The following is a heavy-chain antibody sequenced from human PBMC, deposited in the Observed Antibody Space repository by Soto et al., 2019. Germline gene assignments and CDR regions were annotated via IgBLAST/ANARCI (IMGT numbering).Heavy chain of an antibody. J-gene: IGHJ5*02. CDR3: ASRRAPYSSSPYEYGNWFDP. CDR1: GYTFTSYA. V-gene: IGHV1-3*01. CDR2: INAGNGNT. D-gene: IGHD6-13*01. Sequence: ASVKVSCKASGYTFTSYAMHWVRQAPGQRLEWMGWINAGNGNTKYSQKFQGRVTITADKSTSTAYMELSSLRSEDTAVYYCASRRAPYSSSPYEYGNWFDPWGQGTLVTVSS.